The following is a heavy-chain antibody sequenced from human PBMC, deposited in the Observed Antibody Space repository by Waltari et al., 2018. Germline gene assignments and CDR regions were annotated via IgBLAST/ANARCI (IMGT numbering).Heavy chain of an antibody. J-gene: IGHJ5*01. CDR3: ARDTATALDS. V-gene: IGHV3-72*01. Sequence: EVQLVESGGGLVQPGGSLRLSCVGSGSPFTAPYMDWVRQAPGKGLEWVSRTKNRGNSHITDYAASVKGRFIGSRDDSKNSLYLQMNNLQTEDTAVYYCARDTATALDSWGQGTLVIVSS. CDR1: GSPFTAPY. D-gene: IGHD1-1*01. CDR2: TKNRGNSHIT.